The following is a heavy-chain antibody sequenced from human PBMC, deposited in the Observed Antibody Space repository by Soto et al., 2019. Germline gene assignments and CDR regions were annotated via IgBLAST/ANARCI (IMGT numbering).Heavy chain of an antibody. Sequence: GASVKVSCKVSGYTLTELSMHWVRQAPGKRLEGMGGFDPEEGEKINERKFQGRVTMTENTPTATAYMERSSLGSEDTAVYYCARGSGSYSQSEYNYYGMDVGGKGTTATVSS. CDR2: FDPEEGEK. V-gene: IGHV1-24*01. CDR1: GYTLTELS. CDR3: ARGSGSYSQSEYNYYGMDV. J-gene: IGHJ6*04. D-gene: IGHD3-10*01.